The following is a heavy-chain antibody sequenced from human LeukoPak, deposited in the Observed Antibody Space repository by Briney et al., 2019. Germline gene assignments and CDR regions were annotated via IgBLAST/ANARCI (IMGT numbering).Heavy chain of an antibody. CDR3: ASGVVVPAANNYYYMDV. V-gene: IGHV4-34*01. CDR2: INHSGST. CDR1: GGSFSGYY. D-gene: IGHD2-2*01. Sequence: SETLSLTCAVYGGSFSGYYWRWIRQPPGKGLEWIGEINHSGSTNYNPSLESRVTISVDTSKNQFSLKLSSVTAADTAVYYCASGVVVPAANNYYYMDVWGKGTTVTVSS. J-gene: IGHJ6*03.